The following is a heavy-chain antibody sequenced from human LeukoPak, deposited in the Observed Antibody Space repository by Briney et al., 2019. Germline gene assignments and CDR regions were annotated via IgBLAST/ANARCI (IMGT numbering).Heavy chain of an antibody. CDR2: ISYDGSNK. J-gene: IGHJ4*02. CDR3: ARAPSPYQPLLPLGY. V-gene: IGHV3-30-3*01. CDR1: GFTFSSYA. D-gene: IGHD2-2*01. Sequence: GRSLRLSCAASGFTFSSYAIHWVRQAPGKGLEWVAVISYDGSNKYYADSVKGRFTISRDNSKNTLYLQMNSLRDEDTAVYYCARAPSPYQPLLPLGYWGQGTLVTASS.